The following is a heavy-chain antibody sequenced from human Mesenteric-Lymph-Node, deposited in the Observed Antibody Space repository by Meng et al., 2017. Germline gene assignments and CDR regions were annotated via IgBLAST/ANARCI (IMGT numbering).Heavy chain of an antibody. CDR1: GDSVSSNSAA. V-gene: IGHV6-1*01. CDR2: TYYRAKWYH. D-gene: IGHD4-23*01. CDR3: ARGINGGCGD. J-gene: IGHJ4*02. Sequence: VQLKQSDSGLVKPSQSLSLTRPISGDSVSSNSAAWHWIRQSPSRGLEWLGRTYYRAKWYHEYAVSVKSRITISPDTPKNQFSLQLNSMTPEDTAVYYCARGINGGCGDWGQGTLVTVSS.